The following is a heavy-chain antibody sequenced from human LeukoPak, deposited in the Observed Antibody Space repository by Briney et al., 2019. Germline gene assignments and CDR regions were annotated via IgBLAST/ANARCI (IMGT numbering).Heavy chain of an antibody. V-gene: IGHV3-21*01. CDR1: GFTFSSYS. J-gene: IGHJ4*02. CDR3: ARESATAGDFGY. CDR2: ISSSSSYI. D-gene: IGHD1-26*01. Sequence: GGSLRLSCAASGFTFSSYSMNWVRQAPGKGLEWVSSISSSSSYIYYADSVKGRFTISRDNAKNSLYLQMNSLRAEDTAVYYCARESATAGDFGYWGQGTLVTVSS.